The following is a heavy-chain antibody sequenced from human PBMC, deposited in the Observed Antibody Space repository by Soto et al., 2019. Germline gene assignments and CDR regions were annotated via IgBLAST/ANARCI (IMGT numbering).Heavy chain of an antibody. Sequence: SVKVSCKASGGIFSSYPISLVRQVPGQGLEWMGGMIPVFQTAYYTQRFQGRVTITADESTNTAYMELSSLRSEDTAIYYCARGGSGYTWFNEFWGQGTMVTVSS. CDR2: MIPVFQTA. V-gene: IGHV1-69*13. J-gene: IGHJ4*02. CDR3: ARGGSGYTWFNEF. CDR1: GGIFSSYP. D-gene: IGHD3-22*01.